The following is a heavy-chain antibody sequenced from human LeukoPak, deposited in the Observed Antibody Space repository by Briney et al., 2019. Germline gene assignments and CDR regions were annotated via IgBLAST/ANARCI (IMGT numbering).Heavy chain of an antibody. V-gene: IGHV4-4*07. CDR1: SGFISNYY. CDR3: ARDSRYYDFRSGYLDY. Sequence: SETLSLTCSVSSGFISNYYWSWIRQPAEMGQEWIGRISTSGNTNYSPSLKSRVTMSVDTSKNQFFLNLRSVTAADTAVYYCARDSRYYDFRSGYLDYWGQGALVTVSS. J-gene: IGHJ4*02. D-gene: IGHD3-3*01. CDR2: ISTSGNT.